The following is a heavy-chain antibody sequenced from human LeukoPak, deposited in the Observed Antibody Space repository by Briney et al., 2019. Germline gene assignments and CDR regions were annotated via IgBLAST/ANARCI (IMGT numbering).Heavy chain of an antibody. J-gene: IGHJ4*02. Sequence: GGSLRLSCAASGFTFSHFGFHWVRRAPGKGLEWVAVIWSDGTNQYYGDSVKGRFIIYRDDSHNTVYLQMNSLRVEDTAVYYCAKDAQRGFDYSNSLEYWGQGSLVTVSS. D-gene: IGHD4-11*01. CDR3: AKDAQRGFDYSNSLEY. CDR1: GFTFSHFG. V-gene: IGHV3-33*06. CDR2: IWSDGTNQ.